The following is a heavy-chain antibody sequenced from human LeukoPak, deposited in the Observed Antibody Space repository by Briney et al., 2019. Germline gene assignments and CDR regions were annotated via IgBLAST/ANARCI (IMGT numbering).Heavy chain of an antibody. V-gene: IGHV3-15*01. J-gene: IGHJ4*02. CDR3: AKDLPYTSGWALKY. CDR2: IKSRIDGGTT. Sequence: GGSLRLPCAASGFTFSDAWMTWVRQAPGKGLEWVGRIKSRIDGGTTDFVAPVRGRFTISRDDSKNTLYLQMDSLKTEDTAVYYCAKDLPYTSGWALKYWGQGTLVTVSS. D-gene: IGHD6-19*01. CDR1: GFTFSDAW.